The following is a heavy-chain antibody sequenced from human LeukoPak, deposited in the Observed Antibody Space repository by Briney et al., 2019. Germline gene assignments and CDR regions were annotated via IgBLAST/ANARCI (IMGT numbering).Heavy chain of an antibody. V-gene: IGHV1-46*01. CDR1: GYTFTSYY. Sequence: ASVKVSCKASGYTFTSYYMHWVRQAPGQGLEWMGIINPSGGSTSYAQKFQGRVTMTRDMSTSTVYMELSSLRSEDTAVYYCARDGGDKYHYYYMDVWGKGTTVTVSS. J-gene: IGHJ6*03. CDR2: INPSGGST. D-gene: IGHD3-16*01. CDR3: ARDGGDKYHYYYMDV.